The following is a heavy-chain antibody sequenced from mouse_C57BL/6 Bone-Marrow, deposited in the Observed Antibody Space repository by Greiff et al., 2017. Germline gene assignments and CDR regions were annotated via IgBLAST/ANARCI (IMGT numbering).Heavy chain of an antibody. J-gene: IGHJ4*01. CDR2: ISSGSSTI. CDR3: ARRGNLGAMDY. CDR1: GFTFSDYG. Sequence: EVMLVESGGGLVKPGGSLKLSCAASGFTFSDYGMHWVRQAPEKGLEWVAYISSGSSTIYYADTVKGRFTISRDNAKNTLFLQMTSLRSEDTDMYYCARRGNLGAMDYWGQGTSVTVSS. D-gene: IGHD2-1*01. V-gene: IGHV5-17*01.